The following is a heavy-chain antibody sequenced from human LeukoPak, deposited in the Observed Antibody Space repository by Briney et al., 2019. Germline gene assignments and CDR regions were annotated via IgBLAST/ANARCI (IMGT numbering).Heavy chain of an antibody. CDR1: GYTFTSYG. D-gene: IGHD2-2*01. Sequence: GASVKVSCKASGYTFTSYGISWVRQAPGQGLEWMGWISAYNGNTNYAQKLQGRVTMTTDTSTSTAYMELRSLRSDDTAVYYCASVKYQLPGGLYYYYYMDVWGKGTTVTVSS. CDR3: ASVKYQLPGGLYYYYYMDV. J-gene: IGHJ6*03. CDR2: ISAYNGNT. V-gene: IGHV1-18*01.